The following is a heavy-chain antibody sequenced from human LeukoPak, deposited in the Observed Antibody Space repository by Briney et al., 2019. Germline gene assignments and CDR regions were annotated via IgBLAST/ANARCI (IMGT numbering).Heavy chain of an antibody. J-gene: IGHJ4*02. D-gene: IGHD2-15*01. V-gene: IGHV4-59*01. CDR3: ARGNGMVAAHYFDY. Sequence: SETLSLTCTVSGGSISSYYWSWVRQPPGKGLEWIGYIYYSGSTNYNPSLKSRVTISVDTSKNQFSLKLSSVTAADTAVYYCARGNGMVAAHYFDYWGQGTLVTVSS. CDR1: GGSISSYY. CDR2: IYYSGST.